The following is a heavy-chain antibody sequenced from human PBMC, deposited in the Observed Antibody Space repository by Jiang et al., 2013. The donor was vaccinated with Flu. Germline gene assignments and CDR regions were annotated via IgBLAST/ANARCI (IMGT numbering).Heavy chain of an antibody. CDR3: ARDRGGYDYIWGSLVWGGYYGMDV. D-gene: IGHD3-16*01. CDR2: IYYSGST. V-gene: IGHV4-59*01. Sequence: GSGLVKPSETLSLTCTVSGGSISSYYWSWIRQPPGKGLEWIGYIYYSGSTNYNPSLKSRVTISVDTSKNQFSLKLSSVTAADTAVYYCARDRGGYDYIWGSLVWGGYYGMDVWGQGTTVTVSS. CDR1: GGSISSYY. J-gene: IGHJ6*02.